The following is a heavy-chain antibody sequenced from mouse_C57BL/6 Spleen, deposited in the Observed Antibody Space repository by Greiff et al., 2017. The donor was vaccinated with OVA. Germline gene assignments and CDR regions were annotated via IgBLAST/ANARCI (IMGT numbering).Heavy chain of an antibody. CDR3: ARRSYYGSVPYYAMDY. Sequence: QVQLKQSGPGLVQPSQSLSITCTVSGFSLTSYGVHWVRQSPGKGLEWLGVIWSGGSTDYNAAFISRLSISKDNSKRQVFFKMNSLQADDTALYFCARRSYYGSVPYYAMDYRGQGTSDTVSS. J-gene: IGHJ4*01. CDR1: GFSLTSYG. D-gene: IGHD1-1*01. CDR2: IWSGGST. V-gene: IGHV2-2*01.